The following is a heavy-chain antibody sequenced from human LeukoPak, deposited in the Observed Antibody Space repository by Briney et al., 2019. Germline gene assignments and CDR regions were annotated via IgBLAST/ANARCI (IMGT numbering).Heavy chain of an antibody. J-gene: IGHJ4*02. CDR1: GGSISSYS. D-gene: IGHD1-20*01. Sequence: PSETLSLTCSVSGGSISSYSWSWIRQPPGKGLEWIGYINYSGSTNYNPSLKSRVTISVDTSKNQFFVKLSSVTAADTAVYYCARVRRITGTTDFDYWGQGTLVTVSS. CDR3: ARVRRITGTTDFDY. V-gene: IGHV4-59*01. CDR2: INYSGST.